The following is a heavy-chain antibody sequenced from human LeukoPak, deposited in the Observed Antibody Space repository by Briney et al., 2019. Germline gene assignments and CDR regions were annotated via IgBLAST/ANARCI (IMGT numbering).Heavy chain of an antibody. CDR3: SRFYSSGWASGAFDT. Sequence: GGSLRLSCTTSGFTFSDYAVSWVRQAPGKGLEWIGFIGNKANGGTTEYAASVKGRFTISRDDSKTIAHLQMSSLKTEDTAVYYCSRFYSSGWASGAFDTWGQGTMVTVSS. V-gene: IGHV3-49*04. J-gene: IGHJ3*02. CDR1: GFTFSDYA. CDR2: IGNKANGGTT. D-gene: IGHD3-22*01.